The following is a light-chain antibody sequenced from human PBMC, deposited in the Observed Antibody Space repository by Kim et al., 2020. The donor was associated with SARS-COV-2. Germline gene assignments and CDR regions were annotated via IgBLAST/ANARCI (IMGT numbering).Light chain of an antibody. CDR1: QTVTTW. Sequence: DIQMTQSPSTLSASVGDRVTITCRASQTVTTWLAWYQQKPGKAPKLLIYKASSLESGVPSRFSGSGSGTEFTLTITSLQPDDFATYYCQEYYSYSRTFGQGTKLDIK. J-gene: IGKJ1*01. V-gene: IGKV1-5*03. CDR2: KAS. CDR3: QEYYSYSRT.